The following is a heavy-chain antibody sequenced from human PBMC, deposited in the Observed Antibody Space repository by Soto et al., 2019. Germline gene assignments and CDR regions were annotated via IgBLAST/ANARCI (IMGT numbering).Heavy chain of an antibody. Sequence: SQTLSLTCAISGDSVSGYSAAWNLIRQSPSGGLEWLGRTYYRSRFFSDYAESVKSRIIINPDTSKNQFSLQLKSVTPEDTAVYYCARDRYSSSGWFDPWGQGTPVTVSS. CDR1: GDSVSGYSAA. D-gene: IGHD6-6*01. V-gene: IGHV6-1*01. CDR2: TYYRSRFFS. J-gene: IGHJ5*02. CDR3: ARDRYSSSGWFDP.